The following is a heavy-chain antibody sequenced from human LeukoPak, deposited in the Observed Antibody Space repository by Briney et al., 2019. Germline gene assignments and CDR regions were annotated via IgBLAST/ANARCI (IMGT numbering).Heavy chain of an antibody. CDR2: IYHSGST. D-gene: IGHD3-10*01. V-gene: IGHV4-4*02. CDR3: ASSYYYGSGLDY. Sequence: PGGSLRLSCAASGFTFSSYSMNWVRQAPGKGLEWIGEIYHSGSTNYNPSLKSRVTISVDKSKNQFSLKLSSVTAADTAVYYCASSYYYGSGLDYWGQGTLVTVSS. CDR1: GFTFSSYSM. J-gene: IGHJ4*02.